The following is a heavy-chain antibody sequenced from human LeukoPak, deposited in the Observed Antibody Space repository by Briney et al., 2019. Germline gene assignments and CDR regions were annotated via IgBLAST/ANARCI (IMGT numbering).Heavy chain of an antibody. CDR3: AKFAVAANYYYYYMDV. Sequence: PGGSLRLSCVSSGFSVSTSYISWVRQAPGKGLEWVSAISGSGGSTYYADSVKGRFTISRDNSKNTLYLQMNSLRAEDTAVYYCAKFAVAANYYYYYMDVWGKGTTVTVSS. J-gene: IGHJ6*03. CDR1: GFSVSTSY. V-gene: IGHV3-23*01. CDR2: ISGSGGST. D-gene: IGHD6-19*01.